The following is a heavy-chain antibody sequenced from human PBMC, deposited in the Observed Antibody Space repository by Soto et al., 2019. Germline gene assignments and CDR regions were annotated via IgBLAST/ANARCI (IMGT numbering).Heavy chain of an antibody. V-gene: IGHV4-34*01. CDR2: INHSGST. CDR1: GGSFSCYY. CDR3: ARGGERITIFGVVIRPYYYGMDV. J-gene: IGHJ6*02. Sequence: SETLSLTCAVYGGSFSCYYGSWIRQPPGKGLEWIGEINHSGSTNYNPSLKSRVTISVDTSKNQFSLKLSSVTAADTAVYYCARGGERITIFGVVIRPYYYGMDVWGQGTTVTVSS. D-gene: IGHD3-3*01.